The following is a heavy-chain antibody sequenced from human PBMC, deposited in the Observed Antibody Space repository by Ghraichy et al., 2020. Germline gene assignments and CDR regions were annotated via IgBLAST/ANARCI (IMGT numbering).Heavy chain of an antibody. CDR1: GYTFTSYS. CDR3: ARGVTCYSTSCYGYAY. CDR2: ISTYNGDT. D-gene: IGHD2-2*01. V-gene: IGHV1-18*04. Sequence: ASVKVSCKTSGYTFTSYSISWVRQTPGQGLEWMGWISTYNGDTNYAQNLQGRVTMTADTSTSTAYMELRSLKSDDTAVYYCARGVTCYSTSCYGYAYWGQGTLVTVSS. J-gene: IGHJ4*02.